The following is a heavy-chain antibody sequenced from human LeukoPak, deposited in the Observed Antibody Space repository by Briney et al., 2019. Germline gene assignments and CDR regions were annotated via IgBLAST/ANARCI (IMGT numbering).Heavy chain of an antibody. CDR1: GFSFDDFA. J-gene: IGHJ4*02. D-gene: IGHD3-10*01. Sequence: HSGGSLRLSCAASGFSFDDFAMHWVRQAPGKGLEWVSGITWNGGTIDYADSVKGRFTISRDNAKNSLYLQMNSLRAEDTALYYCATRYASGPIADYWGQGTLVTVSS. CDR3: ATRYASGPIADY. CDR2: ITWNGGTI. V-gene: IGHV3-9*01.